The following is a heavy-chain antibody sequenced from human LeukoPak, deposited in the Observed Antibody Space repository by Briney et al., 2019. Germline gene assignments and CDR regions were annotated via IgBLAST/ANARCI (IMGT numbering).Heavy chain of an antibody. CDR2: ISSSSSYI. Sequence: GGSLRLSCTASGFTFSSYAMSWVRQAPGKGLEWVSSISSSSSYIYYADSVKGRFTISRDNAKNSLYLQMNSLRAEDTAVYYCARRPKDYGMDVWGQGTTVTVSS. J-gene: IGHJ6*02. V-gene: IGHV3-21*01. CDR1: GFTFSSYA. CDR3: ARRPKDYGMDV.